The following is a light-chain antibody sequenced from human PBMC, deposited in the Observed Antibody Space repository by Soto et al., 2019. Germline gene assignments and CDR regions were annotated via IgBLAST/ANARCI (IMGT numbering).Light chain of an antibody. CDR3: QNYNTAPYT. CDR2: AAS. CDR1: QAISNF. J-gene: IGKJ2*01. Sequence: DIQMTQSPSSLSASVGDRVTITSRASQAISNFVAWYQQRPGKVPKLLIFAASTLQSGVPSRFSGAGSETDFTLTISSLQPEDFATYYCQNYNTAPYTFGQGTKLEIK. V-gene: IGKV1-27*01.